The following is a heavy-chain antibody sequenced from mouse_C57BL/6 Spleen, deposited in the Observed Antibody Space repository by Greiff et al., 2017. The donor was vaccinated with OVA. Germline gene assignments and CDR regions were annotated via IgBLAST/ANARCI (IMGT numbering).Heavy chain of an antibody. Sequence: VQLKQSVAELVRPGASVKLSCTASGFNIKNTYMPWVKQRPEQGLEWIGRIDPANGNTKYAPKFQGKATITADTSSNTAYLQLSSLTSEDTAIYYCASGYSNYAGFAYWGQGTLVTVSA. J-gene: IGHJ3*01. CDR2: IDPANGNT. D-gene: IGHD2-5*01. V-gene: IGHV14-3*01. CDR1: GFNIKNTY. CDR3: ASGYSNYAGFAY.